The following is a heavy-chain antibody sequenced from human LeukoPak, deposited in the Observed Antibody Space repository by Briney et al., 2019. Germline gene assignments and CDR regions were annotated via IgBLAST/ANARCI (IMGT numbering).Heavy chain of an antibody. CDR3: ARGSSSWAGDYYYYGMDV. D-gene: IGHD6-13*01. Sequence: SETLSLTCTVSGGSISSYWSWIRQPPGKGLEWIGSIYYSGSTYYNPSLKSRVTISVDTSKNQFSLKLSSVTAADTAVYYCARGSSSWAGDYYYYGMDVWGQGTTVTVSS. J-gene: IGHJ6*02. CDR2: IYYSGST. V-gene: IGHV4-39*07. CDR1: GGSISSY.